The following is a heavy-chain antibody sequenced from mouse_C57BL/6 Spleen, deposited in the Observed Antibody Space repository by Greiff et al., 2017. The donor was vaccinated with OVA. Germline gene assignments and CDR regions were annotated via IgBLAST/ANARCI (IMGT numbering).Heavy chain of an antibody. CDR1: GFTFSDFY. D-gene: IGHD4-1*01. V-gene: IGHV7-1*01. J-gene: IGHJ1*03. CDR2: SRNKANDSTN. CDR3: AIDAKTGTYWYFDV. Sequence: EVQGVESGGGLVQSGRSLRLSCATSGFTFSDFYMEWVRQAPGKGLEWIAASRNKANDSTNEYSASVKGRFISSSDTSQSILYLQMNALRADDTAINYGAIDAKTGTYWYFDVWGTGTTVTVSS.